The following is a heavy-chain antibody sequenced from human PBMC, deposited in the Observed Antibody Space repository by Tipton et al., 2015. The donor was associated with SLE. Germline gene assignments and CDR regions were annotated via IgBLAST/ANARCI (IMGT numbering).Heavy chain of an antibody. D-gene: IGHD6-25*01. CDR2: IYHSGST. J-gene: IGHJ6*02. CDR1: GGSISSCY. Sequence: TLSLTCTVSGGSISSCYWSWIRQPPGKGLEWIGYIYHSGSTNYNPSLKSRVTISVDTSKNQFSLKLSSVTAADTAVYYCARRAATSFYYYGMDVWGQGTTVTVSS. V-gene: IGHV4-59*08. CDR3: ARRAATSFYYYGMDV.